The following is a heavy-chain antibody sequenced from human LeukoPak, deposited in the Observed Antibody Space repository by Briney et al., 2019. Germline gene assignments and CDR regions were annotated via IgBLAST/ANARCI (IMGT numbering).Heavy chain of an antibody. V-gene: IGHV4-34*01. CDR3: ARDVGRGNWNYDSYMDV. CDR1: GGSLSGYN. D-gene: IGHD1-20*01. J-gene: IGHJ6*03. Sequence: PSETLSLTCAVYGGSLSGYNWFWIRQPPGKGLEWIGKINHSGRTNYNPSLKSRVTISVDTSNNQFSLNLSSVTVADTAVYFCARDVGRGNWNYDSYMDVWGKGTTVTVSS. CDR2: INHSGRT.